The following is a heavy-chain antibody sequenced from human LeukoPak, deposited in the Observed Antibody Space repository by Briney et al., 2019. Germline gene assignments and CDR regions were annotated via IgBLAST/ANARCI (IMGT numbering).Heavy chain of an antibody. CDR3: ARVFDI. CDR1: GGSITSGGYY. V-gene: IGHV4-61*02. Sequence: SQTLSLTCTVSGGSITSGGYYWSWLRQPAGKGLEWIGRIYTSGSTNYNPSLKSRVTISVDTSKNQFSLKLSSLTAADTAVYYCARVFDIWGQGTMVTVSS. CDR2: IYTSGST. J-gene: IGHJ3*02.